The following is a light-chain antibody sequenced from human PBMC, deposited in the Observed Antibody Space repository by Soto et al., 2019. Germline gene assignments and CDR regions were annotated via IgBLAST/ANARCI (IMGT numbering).Light chain of an antibody. V-gene: IGKV1-39*01. J-gene: IGKJ5*01. CDR2: AAS. Sequence: DIQLTQSPSSLSASLGDRVTISCRASQNIDNYLHWNQQKSRKAPTVLIYAASVLRDGVPSRFSGSGFGTEFTLTINNLQPEDFATYYCQQSSSSPPITFGQGTRLDI. CDR1: QNIDNY. CDR3: QQSSSSPPIT.